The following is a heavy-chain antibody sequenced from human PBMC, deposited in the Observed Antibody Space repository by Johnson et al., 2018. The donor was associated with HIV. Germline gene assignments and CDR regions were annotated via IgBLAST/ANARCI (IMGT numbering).Heavy chain of an antibody. CDR2: IRYDGSDK. CDR3: ARAGWLEDDAFDI. J-gene: IGHJ3*02. Sequence: QVQLVESGGGVVQPGRSLRLSCAASGFTFSSYGMHWVRQGSGKGLEWVAVIRYDGSDKYYADSVKGRFTISRDNSKNTLYLQMNSLRPEDTAVYYCARAGWLEDDAFDIWGQGTMVTVSS. D-gene: IGHD3-22*01. CDR1: GFTFSSYG. V-gene: IGHV3-33*01.